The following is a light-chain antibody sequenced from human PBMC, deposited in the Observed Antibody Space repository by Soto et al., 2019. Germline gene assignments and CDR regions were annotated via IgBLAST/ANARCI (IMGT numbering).Light chain of an antibody. CDR1: SSDVGSYNL. CDR3: SSYAGSSTFGYV. CDR2: EGS. Sequence: QSVLTQPASVSGSPGQSITISCTGTSSDVGSYNLVSWYQQHPGKAPKLMIYEGSKRPSGVSNRFSGSKSGNTASLTISGLQAEDEADYYCSSYAGSSTFGYVFGNGTKATVL. V-gene: IGLV2-23*03. J-gene: IGLJ1*01.